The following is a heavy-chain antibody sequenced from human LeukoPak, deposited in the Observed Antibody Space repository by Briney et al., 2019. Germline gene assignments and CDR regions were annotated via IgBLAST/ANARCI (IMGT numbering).Heavy chain of an antibody. Sequence: ASVKVSCKASGYTFTRYYMHWVRQAPGQGREWMGWINPNSGGTNYAQKFQGRVTMTRDTSTSPAYMELSRRRSDDPAVYYCAREGSGDSSGYYPNWGQGTLVTVSS. V-gene: IGHV1-2*02. CDR3: AREGSGDSSGYYPN. D-gene: IGHD3-22*01. J-gene: IGHJ4*02. CDR2: INPNSGGT. CDR1: GYTFTRYY.